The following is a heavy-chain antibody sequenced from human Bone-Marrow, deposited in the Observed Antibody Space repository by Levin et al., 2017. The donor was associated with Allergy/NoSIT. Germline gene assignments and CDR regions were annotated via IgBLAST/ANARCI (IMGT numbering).Heavy chain of an antibody. CDR2: IIPIIGIS. V-gene: IGHV1-69*02. J-gene: IGHJ3*02. CDR3: APARVDSSGEALSDVFES. D-gene: IGHD6-19*01. CDR1: GGTFTDYR. Sequence: SVKVSCKASGGTFTDYRHNWVRQAPGQGLEWMGNIIPIIGISNYAPKFQGRVAITADKSTTTAYMELSSLTSEDTAVYYCAPARVDSSGEALSDVFESWGQGTMVTVSS.